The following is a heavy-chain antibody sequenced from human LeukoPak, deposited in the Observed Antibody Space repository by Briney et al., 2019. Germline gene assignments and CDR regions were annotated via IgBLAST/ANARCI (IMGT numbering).Heavy chain of an antibody. CDR1: GGSISSYY. Sequence: PSETLSLTCTVSGGSISSYYWSWIRQPPGKGVEWIGYIYYSGSTNYNPSLKSRVTISVDTSKNQFSLKLSSVTAADTAVYYCARHGHSSSWSWFDPWGQGTLVTVSS. CDR2: IYYSGST. J-gene: IGHJ5*02. V-gene: IGHV4-59*08. D-gene: IGHD6-13*01. CDR3: ARHGHSSSWSWFDP.